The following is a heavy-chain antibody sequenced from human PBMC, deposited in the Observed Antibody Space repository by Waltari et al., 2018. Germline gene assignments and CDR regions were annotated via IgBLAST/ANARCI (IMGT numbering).Heavy chain of an antibody. D-gene: IGHD5-18*01. J-gene: IGHJ6*03. V-gene: IGHV4-34*01. Sequence: QVQLQLWGAGLLKPSETLSLTCSVYSGSLNGYHWIWLRQSPGEGLVWIGHIHHSGSTNYESSLAGRVTISLDKSKNQFSLKLSSVTAADTALYFCARGVTGYFNYYYMDVWGKGTAVTVSS. CDR3: ARGVTGYFNYYYMDV. CDR1: SGSLNGYH. CDR2: IHHSGST.